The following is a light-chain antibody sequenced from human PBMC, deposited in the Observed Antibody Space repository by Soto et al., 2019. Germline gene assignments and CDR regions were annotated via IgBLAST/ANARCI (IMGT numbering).Light chain of an antibody. V-gene: IGLV2-14*03. CDR1: SSDVGGYNY. Sequence: QSALTQPASVSGSPGQSITISCAGTSSDVGGYNYVSWYQQHPGKVPRLIISDVNKRPSGVSDRFSGSKSGNTASLTISGLRAEAGADYSGASFTRSVPVVFGGGPQLTVL. J-gene: IGLJ2*01. CDR2: DVN. CDR3: ASFTRSVPVV.